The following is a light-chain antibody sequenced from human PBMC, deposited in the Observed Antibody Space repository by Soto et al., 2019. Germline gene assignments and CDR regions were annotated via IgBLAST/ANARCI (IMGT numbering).Light chain of an antibody. CDR2: AAS. Sequence: DIQLTQSPSFLSASVGDRVTITCRASQGINDYLARYQQKPGKAPQLLIYAASTLQSDVPSRFSGSASGTEFTLTISSLQPEDFATYYCQQYDTSPLTFGGGTKVEVK. J-gene: IGKJ4*01. CDR3: QQYDTSPLT. V-gene: IGKV1-9*01. CDR1: QGINDY.